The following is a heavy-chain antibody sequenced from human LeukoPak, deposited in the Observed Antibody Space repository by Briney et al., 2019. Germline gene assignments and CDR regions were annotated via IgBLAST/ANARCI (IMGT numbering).Heavy chain of an antibody. V-gene: IGHV3-23*01. Sequence: PGGSLRLSCAASGFTFSDYAMSWVRQAPGKGVEWVSTISDNGGGTYYADSVKGRFTISRDNSKNTLFLQMNSLRAEDSAVYYCATDREGDPSAYYLVGGQGTLITVSS. D-gene: IGHD3-22*01. CDR1: GFTFSDYA. CDR3: ATDREGDPSAYYLV. CDR2: ISDNGGGT. J-gene: IGHJ4*02.